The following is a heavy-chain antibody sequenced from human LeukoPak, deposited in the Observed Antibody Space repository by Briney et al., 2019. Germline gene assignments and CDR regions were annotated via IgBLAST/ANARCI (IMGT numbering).Heavy chain of an antibody. V-gene: IGHV4-30-4*01. CDR1: GGSISSGDYY. Sequence: SETLSLTCTVSGGSISSGDYYWSWIRQPPGKGLEWIGYIYYSGSTYYNPFLKSRVTISVDTSKNQFSLKLSSVTAADTAVYYCARGDTMAHFDYWGQGTLVTVSS. CDR3: ARGDTMAHFDY. CDR2: IYYSGST. D-gene: IGHD3-10*01. J-gene: IGHJ4*02.